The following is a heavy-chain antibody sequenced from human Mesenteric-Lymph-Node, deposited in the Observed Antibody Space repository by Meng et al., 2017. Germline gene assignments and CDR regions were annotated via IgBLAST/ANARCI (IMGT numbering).Heavy chain of an antibody. CDR1: GDSISGYY. J-gene: IGHJ4*02. V-gene: IGHV4-4*07. D-gene: IGHD3-10*01. CDR2: IYTSGST. CDR3: ARGQEYYYGSGSFHY. Sequence: SETLSLTCIVSGDSISGYYWSWIRQPAGKGLEWIGRIYTSGSTNYNPSLRSRVTMSVDTSKNQFSLKLSSVTAADTAVYYCARGQEYYYGSGSFHYWGQGTLVTVSS.